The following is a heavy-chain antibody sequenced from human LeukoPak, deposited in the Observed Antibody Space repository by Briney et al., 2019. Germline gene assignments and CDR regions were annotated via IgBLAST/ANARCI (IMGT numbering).Heavy chain of an antibody. V-gene: IGHV3-7*01. CDR3: AWHSRSAEAY. Sequence: GGSLRLSCAASGFTFSTSWMSWVRLAPGRGLEWVANIKQDGSEKNYVDSVKGRFTISRDNAKDLLYLQMNSLRVEDTAMYYCAWHSRSAEAYWGQGTLVTVSS. J-gene: IGHJ4*02. CDR2: IKQDGSEK. D-gene: IGHD3-22*01. CDR1: GFTFSTSW.